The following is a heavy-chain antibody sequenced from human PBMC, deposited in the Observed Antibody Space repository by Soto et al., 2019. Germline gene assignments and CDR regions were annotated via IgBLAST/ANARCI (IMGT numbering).Heavy chain of an antibody. Sequence: GASVKVSCEASGYTFTSYGISSVRQAPGQGLEWMGWISAYNGNTNYAQKFQGRVTMTRNTSISTAYMELSSLRSEDTAVYYCARALESTYYDFWSGYYNAFDIWGQGTMVTVSS. CDR3: ARALESTYYDFWSGYYNAFDI. J-gene: IGHJ3*02. V-gene: IGHV1-18*01. CDR1: GYTFTSYG. CDR2: ISAYNGNT. D-gene: IGHD3-3*01.